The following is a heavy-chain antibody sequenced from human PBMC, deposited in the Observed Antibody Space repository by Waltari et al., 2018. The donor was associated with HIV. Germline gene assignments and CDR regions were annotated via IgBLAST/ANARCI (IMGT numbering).Heavy chain of an antibody. CDR1: GFTFSSYE. V-gene: IGHV3-48*03. CDR2: ISSSGSTI. J-gene: IGHJ3*02. Sequence: EVQLVESGGGLVQPGGSLRLSCAASGFTFSSYEMNWVHQAPGKGLEWVSYISSSGSTIYYADSVKGRFTISRDNTKNSLYLQMNSLRAEDTAVYYCASQQRGYDAFDIWGQGTMVTVSS. CDR3: ASQQRGYDAFDI. D-gene: IGHD3-3*01.